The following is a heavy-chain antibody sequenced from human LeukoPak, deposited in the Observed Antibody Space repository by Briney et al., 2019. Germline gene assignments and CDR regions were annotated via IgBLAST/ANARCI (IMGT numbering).Heavy chain of an antibody. V-gene: IGHV3-30*03. Sequence: GSLRLSCAASGFTFSSYSMNWVRQPPGKGLEWVAAISHDGRDKYSADSVKGRFTISRDNSKNTLYLQMNSLRAEDTAVYFCARDNYGDYFLDYWGQGTLVTVSS. J-gene: IGHJ4*02. CDR1: GFTFSSYS. CDR3: ARDNYGDYFLDY. CDR2: ISHDGRDK. D-gene: IGHD4-17*01.